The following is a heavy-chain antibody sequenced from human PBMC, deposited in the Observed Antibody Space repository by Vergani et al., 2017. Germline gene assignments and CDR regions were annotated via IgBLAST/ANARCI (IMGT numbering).Heavy chain of an antibody. D-gene: IGHD2-15*01. CDR3: AGCGVIGYCSGGSSYGSGYYYGMDV. J-gene: IGHJ6*02. Sequence: EVQLVPSGAEVKKPGASLKISCKGSGYSFTSYWIGWVRQLPGKGLEWMGISYPGDSDTRYSPSFQGQVTISADNAISTAYLQWSSLMASDTAMYYCAGCGVIGYCSGGSSYGSGYYYGMDVWGQGTTVTVSS. V-gene: IGHV5-51*01. CDR2: SYPGDSDT. CDR1: GYSFTSYW.